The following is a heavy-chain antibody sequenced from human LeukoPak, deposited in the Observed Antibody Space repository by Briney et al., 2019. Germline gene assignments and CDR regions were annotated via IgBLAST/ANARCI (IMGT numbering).Heavy chain of an antibody. CDR3: ARSVKVNYVGLFGEDNNYYYMDV. J-gene: IGHJ6*03. Sequence: GSLRLSCAASGFTFSSYEMNWVRQSPGKGLEWIGEINHTGSTNYNPSLKSRVIVSVDTSKNQFSLKLTSVTAADTAVYYCARSVKVNYVGLFGEDNNYYYMDVWGKGTPVTVSS. V-gene: IGHV4-34*01. CDR1: GFTFSSYE. D-gene: IGHD3-10*02. CDR2: INHTGST.